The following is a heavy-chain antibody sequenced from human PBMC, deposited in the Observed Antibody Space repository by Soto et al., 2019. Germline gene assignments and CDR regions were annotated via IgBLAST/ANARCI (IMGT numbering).Heavy chain of an antibody. Sequence: PGGSLRLSCAASGFTFSSYGMHWVRQAPGKGLEWVAVISYDGSNKYYADSVKGRFTISRDNSKNTLYLQMNSLRAEDTAVYYCAKGALEVSWGYYFDYWGKGTLVTVSS. V-gene: IGHV3-30*18. CDR3: AKGALEVSWGYYFDY. CDR2: ISYDGSNK. CDR1: GFTFSSYG. D-gene: IGHD2-15*01. J-gene: IGHJ4*02.